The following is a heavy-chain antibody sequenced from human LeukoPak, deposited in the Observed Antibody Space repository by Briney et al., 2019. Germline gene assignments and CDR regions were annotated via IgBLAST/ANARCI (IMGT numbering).Heavy chain of an antibody. Sequence: PGGSLRLSCAASGFSFTSYWMSWVRQAPGKGLEWVTNIKQDGSEKFYVDSVKGRFTISRDNVKNSLYLQVNSLRVEDTAVYYCARGDFNDNGDYVDAFDVWGQGTMVTVSS. V-gene: IGHV3-7*01. CDR1: GFSFTSYW. D-gene: IGHD4-17*01. J-gene: IGHJ3*01. CDR2: IKQDGSEK. CDR3: ARGDFNDNGDYVDAFDV.